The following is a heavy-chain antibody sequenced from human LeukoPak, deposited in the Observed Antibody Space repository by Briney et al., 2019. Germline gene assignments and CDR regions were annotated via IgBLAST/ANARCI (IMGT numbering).Heavy chain of an antibody. CDR2: IYYGGST. V-gene: IGHV4-30-4*01. CDR1: GGSISSGDYY. Sequence: PSETLSLTCTVSGGSISSGDYYWSWIRQPPGKGLEWIGYIYYGGSTYYNPSLKSRVTISVDTSKNQFSLKLSSVTAADTAVYYCARLYCSGGSCYSPYWYFDLWGRGTLVTVSS. D-gene: IGHD2-15*01. J-gene: IGHJ2*01. CDR3: ARLYCSGGSCYSPYWYFDL.